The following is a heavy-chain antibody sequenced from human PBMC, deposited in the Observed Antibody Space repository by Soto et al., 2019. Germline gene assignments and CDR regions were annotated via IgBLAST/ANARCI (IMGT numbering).Heavy chain of an antibody. CDR1: GFTFSTHW. CDR3: AGSPGLSRLSGTTLGA. CDR2: ITGDGSST. D-gene: IGHD1-7*01. Sequence: EVQLVESGGGLVQPGGSLRLSCAASGFTFSTHWMHWVRQAPGKGLVWGSRITGDGSSTSYADSVKGRFTISRDNAKNMLYLQENSLRADDTAVYYCAGSPGLSRLSGTTLGAWGQGTLVTVST. J-gene: IGHJ5*01. V-gene: IGHV3-74*01.